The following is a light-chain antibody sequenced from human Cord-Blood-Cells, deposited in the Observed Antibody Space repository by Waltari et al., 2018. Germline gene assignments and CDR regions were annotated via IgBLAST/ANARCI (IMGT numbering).Light chain of an antibody. V-gene: IGLV3-1*01. CDR1: KLGDKY. CDR3: QACDSSTVV. Sequence: SYELTQPHSVSVSPGQTASITCSGDKLGDKYACWYQQKPGQSPVLVIYQDSKRPSGIPERFSGTNPGNTATLTISGTQAMDEADYYCQACDSSTVVFGGGTKLTVL. J-gene: IGLJ2*01. CDR2: QDS.